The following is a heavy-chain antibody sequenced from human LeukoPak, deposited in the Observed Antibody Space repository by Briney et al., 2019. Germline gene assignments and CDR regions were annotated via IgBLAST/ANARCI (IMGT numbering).Heavy chain of an antibody. J-gene: IGHJ4*02. CDR1: GFDFDEYG. V-gene: IGHV3-20*04. Sequence: GGSLRLPCAATGFDFDEYGMSWARQTAEKGLEWVSGINWNGGTTGYADSVKGRFTVSRDNAKNSLYLQMNNLRAEDTGLYYCARDLGSGRGSLGADWGQGTLVTVSS. CDR3: ARDLGSGRGSLGAD. D-gene: IGHD3-10*01. CDR2: INWNGGTT.